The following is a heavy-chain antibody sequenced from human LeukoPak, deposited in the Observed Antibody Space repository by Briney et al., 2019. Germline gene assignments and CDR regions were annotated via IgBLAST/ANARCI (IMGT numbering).Heavy chain of an antibody. V-gene: IGHV3-23*01. J-gene: IGHJ5*02. CDR1: GFTFRSYA. CDR3: ASLDSTRLVA. Sequence: GGSLRLSCAVSGFTFRSYAISWVRQAPGKGLEWVSSVSGSGGSTYYADSVKGRFTISRDNSKNTLYLQMNSLRADDTAVYYCASLDSTRLVAWGQGTLVTVSS. D-gene: IGHD2-2*01. CDR2: VSGSGGST.